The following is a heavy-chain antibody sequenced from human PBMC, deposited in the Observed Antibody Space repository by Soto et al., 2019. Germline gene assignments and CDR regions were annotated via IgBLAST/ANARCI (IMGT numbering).Heavy chain of an antibody. J-gene: IGHJ3*02. CDR3: AKGPDPGAFDI. Sequence: EVQVLESGGGLVQPGGSLRLSCAASGFTFSSYAMSWVRQAPGKGLEWVSTFRGTGDGTYYADSVRGPFTVSRDNSKKTLYLQMNGLRGGDTAVYYCAKGPDPGAFDIWGQGTMVTVSS. CDR2: FRGTGDGT. CDR1: GFTFSSYA. V-gene: IGHV3-23*01. D-gene: IGHD3-10*01.